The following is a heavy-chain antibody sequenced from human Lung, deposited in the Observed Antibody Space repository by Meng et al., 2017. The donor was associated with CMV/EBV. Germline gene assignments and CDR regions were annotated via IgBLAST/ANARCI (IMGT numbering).Heavy chain of an antibody. Sequence: SETLSLTCAVYGGSFSGYYWSWIRQPPGKGLEWIGEINHSGSTNYNPSLKSRVTISVDTSKNQFSLKLSSVTAADTAVYYCARSNIVVVVAATLGYYYYVMDVWGRGTTVTVSS. V-gene: IGHV4-34*01. CDR1: GGSFSGYY. J-gene: IGHJ6*02. D-gene: IGHD2-15*01. CDR3: ARSNIVVVVAATLGYYYYVMDV. CDR2: INHSGST.